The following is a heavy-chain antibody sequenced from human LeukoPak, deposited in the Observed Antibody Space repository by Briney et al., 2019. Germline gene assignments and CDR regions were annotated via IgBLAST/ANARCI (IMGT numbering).Heavy chain of an antibody. CDR2: ISPYNGNT. CDR1: GYTFTNYD. Sequence: ASVKVSCKASGYTFTNYDVNWVRRATGQGLEWMGWISPYNGNTDYAQKLQGRVTMATDTSTSTAYMELRSLRSDDTAVYYCARNRGYSYGYGDYWGQGTLVTVSS. V-gene: IGHV1-18*01. J-gene: IGHJ4*02. D-gene: IGHD5-18*01. CDR3: ARNRGYSYGYGDY.